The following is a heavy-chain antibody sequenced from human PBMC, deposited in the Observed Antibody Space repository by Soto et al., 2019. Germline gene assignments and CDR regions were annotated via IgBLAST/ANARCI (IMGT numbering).Heavy chain of an antibody. J-gene: IGHJ4*02. CDR3: TRIGYSSEWYANS. V-gene: IGHV3-15*01. D-gene: IGHD6-19*01. CDR2: IKSKTDGETV. Sequence: EVQLMESGGGLVKPGGSLRLSCAASGLSFIHAWMTWVRQAPGKGLEWVGRIKSKTDGETVDYAAPVKGRFTISRDDSKNTLFLQMNRLTTEDTALYYCTRIGYSSEWYANSWGQGTLVTVSS. CDR1: GLSFIHAW.